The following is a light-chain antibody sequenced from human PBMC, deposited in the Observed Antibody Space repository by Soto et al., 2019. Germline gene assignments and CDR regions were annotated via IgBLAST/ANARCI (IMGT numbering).Light chain of an antibody. CDR3: CSYAGSYPK. V-gene: IGLV2-11*01. J-gene: IGLJ3*02. CDR1: SSDVGAYNF. CDR2: DVN. Sequence: QSVLTQPRSVSGSPGQSVTISCTGSSSDVGAYNFVSWYQRYPAKAPKLMIYDVNKRPSGVPDRFSGSKSGYTASLTISGLQAEDEADYYCCSYAGSYPKFGGGTKLTVL.